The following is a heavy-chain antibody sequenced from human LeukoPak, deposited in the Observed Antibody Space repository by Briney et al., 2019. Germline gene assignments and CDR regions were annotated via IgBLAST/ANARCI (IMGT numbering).Heavy chain of an antibody. D-gene: IGHD1-14*01. CDR3: ARSNPNKNALVL. Sequence: QPGGSLRLSCAASGFTLNSYLMSWVRQAPGRGLEWVANIKKDGSEESYLDSVKGRFTVSRDNAKNSLFLQMNSLRGEDTAVYYCARSNPNKNALVLWGQGTMVTISS. V-gene: IGHV3-7*01. J-gene: IGHJ3*01. CDR1: GFTLNSYL. CDR2: IKKDGSEE.